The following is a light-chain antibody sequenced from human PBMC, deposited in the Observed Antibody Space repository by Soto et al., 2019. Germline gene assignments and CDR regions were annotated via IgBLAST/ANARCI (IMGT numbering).Light chain of an antibody. CDR1: QSVGRN. CDR2: AAS. Sequence: EIVVTQSPGILSVSPGDRATLSCRASQSVGRNLAWYQQKRGQAPTLLIYAASTRATGIPARFTGSGSGTDFTLTISSLQSEDFAVYYCQEYSKWPLFTFGPRTRVDIK. CDR3: QEYSKWPLFT. V-gene: IGKV3-15*01. J-gene: IGKJ3*01.